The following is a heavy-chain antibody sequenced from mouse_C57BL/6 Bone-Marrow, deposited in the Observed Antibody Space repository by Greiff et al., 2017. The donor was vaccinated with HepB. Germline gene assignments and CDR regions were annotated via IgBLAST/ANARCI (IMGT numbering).Heavy chain of an antibody. D-gene: IGHD1-1*01. CDR3: AKRTVVEGYWYFDV. V-gene: IGHV3-6*01. J-gene: IGHJ1*03. CDR2: ISYDGSN. CDR1: GYSITSGYY. Sequence: EVKLVESGPGLVKPSQSLSLTCSVTGYSITSGYYWNWIRQFPGNKLEWMGYISYDGSNNYNPSLKNRISITRDTSKNQFFLKLNSVTTEDTATYYCAKRTVVEGYWYFDVWGTGTTVTVSS.